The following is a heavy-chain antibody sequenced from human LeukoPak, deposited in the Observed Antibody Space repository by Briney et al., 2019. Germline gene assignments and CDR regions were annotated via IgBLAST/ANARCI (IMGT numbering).Heavy chain of an antibody. V-gene: IGHV4-30-4*01. J-gene: IGHJ4*02. CDR1: GGSFSSGEYY. D-gene: IGHD2/OR15-2a*01. CDR3: ARALNGYFYAFDS. Sequence: SETLSLTCTVSGGSFSSGEYYWSWIRQPPGKGLERIGYFSYTGSTYYNPSVKSRVSISVDTSKNQFSLKLTSVTAADTAVYYCARALNGYFYAFDSWGQGTLVTVSS. CDR2: FSYTGST.